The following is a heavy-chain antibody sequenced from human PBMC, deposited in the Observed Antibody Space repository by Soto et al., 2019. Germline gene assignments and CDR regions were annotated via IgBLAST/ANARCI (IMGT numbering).Heavy chain of an antibody. V-gene: IGHV4-39*02. CDR1: GGSISSGPYS. CDR3: ARLGGFCSSTNCYGYYAMDV. CDR2: FHYGEST. D-gene: IGHD2-2*01. Sequence: PSETLSLTCTVPGGSISSGPYSWGWIRQPPGEGLEWIATFHYGESTHYNPSLESRVTVSVDTSQNHFSLKVSSVTVADPAVYYCARLGGFCSSTNCYGYYAMDVWGQGTTVTVSS. J-gene: IGHJ6*02.